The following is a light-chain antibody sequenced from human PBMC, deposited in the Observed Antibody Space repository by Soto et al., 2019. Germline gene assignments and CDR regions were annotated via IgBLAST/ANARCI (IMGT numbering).Light chain of an antibody. J-gene: IGKJ2*01. V-gene: IGKV3-20*01. CDR3: QQYPGYT. CDR2: GAS. Sequence: EIVLTQSPGTLSLSPGERATLSCRASQSVSSSYLAWYQQKPGQAPRLLIYGASGRATGIPDRFSGSGSGTAFTITISRLEPEDVAVYYCQQYPGYTFGQGTKLEIK. CDR1: QSVSSSY.